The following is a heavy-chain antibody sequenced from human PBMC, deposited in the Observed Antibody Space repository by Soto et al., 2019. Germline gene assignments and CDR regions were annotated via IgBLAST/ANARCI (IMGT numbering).Heavy chain of an antibody. Sequence: ASVKVSCKASGYTFTGYYMHWVRQAPGQGLEWMGWINPNSGGTNYAQKFQGWVTMTRDTSISTAYMELSRLRSDDTAVYYCARGSPITMIVVVAYFDYWGQGTLVTVSS. CDR2: INPNSGGT. D-gene: IGHD3-22*01. CDR3: ARGSPITMIVVVAYFDY. J-gene: IGHJ4*02. V-gene: IGHV1-2*04. CDR1: GYTFTGYY.